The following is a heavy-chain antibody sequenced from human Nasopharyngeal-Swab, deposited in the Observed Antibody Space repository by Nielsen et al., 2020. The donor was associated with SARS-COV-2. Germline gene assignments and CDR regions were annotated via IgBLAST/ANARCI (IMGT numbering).Heavy chain of an antibody. D-gene: IGHD2/OR15-2a*01. Sequence: GSFRPISCASSGFTFSSYLVSRARPPPGKVLEWVANIKQDGSEKYYVDPVKRRFTISRNDAKNSLYLQMNSLRAEDTAVYYCARDCYGFSTTCNLLDYWGQGTLVTVSS. J-gene: IGHJ4*02. CDR2: IKQDGSEK. CDR1: GFTFSSYL. CDR3: ARDCYGFSTTCNLLDY. V-gene: IGHV3-7*01.